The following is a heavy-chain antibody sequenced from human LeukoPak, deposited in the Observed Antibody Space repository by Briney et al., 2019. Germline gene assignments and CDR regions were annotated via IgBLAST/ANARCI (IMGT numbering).Heavy chain of an antibody. J-gene: IGHJ4*02. CDR1: GYTLTELS. Sequence: ASVKVSCKVSGYTLTELSMHWVRQAPGKGLEWMGGFDPEDGETIYAQKFQGRVTMTEDTSTDTAYMELSSLRSEDTAVYYRATGIAAGTGYYFDYWGQGTLVTVSS. CDR3: ATGIAAGTGYYFDY. CDR2: FDPEDGET. D-gene: IGHD6-13*01. V-gene: IGHV1-24*01.